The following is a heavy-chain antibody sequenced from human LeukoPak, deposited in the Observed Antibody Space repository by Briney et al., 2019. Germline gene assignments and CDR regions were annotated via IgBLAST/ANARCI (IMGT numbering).Heavy chain of an antibody. CDR1: GFTFSSYE. CDR2: ISSSGSTI. Sequence: PGGSLRLSCAASGFTFSSYEMNWVRQAPGKGLEWVSYISSSGSTIYYADSVKGRFTISRDNSKNTLYLQMNSLRAEDTAVYYCAKDSSSWSVDYWGQGTLVTVSS. CDR3: AKDSSSWSVDY. J-gene: IGHJ4*02. V-gene: IGHV3-48*03. D-gene: IGHD6-13*01.